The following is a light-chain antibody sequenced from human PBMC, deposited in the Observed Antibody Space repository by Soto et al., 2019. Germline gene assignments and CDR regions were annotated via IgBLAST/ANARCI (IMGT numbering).Light chain of an antibody. J-gene: IGKJ5*01. CDR2: DAS. CDR3: QQRSNWPPLIT. CDR1: QSVSSY. V-gene: IGKV3-11*01. Sequence: EIVLTQSAATLSLSPGERATLSCRASQSVSSYLAWYQQKPGQAPRLLIYDASNRATGIPARFSGSGSGTAFTLTISSLEPEDFAVYYCQQRSNWPPLITFGQGTRLEI.